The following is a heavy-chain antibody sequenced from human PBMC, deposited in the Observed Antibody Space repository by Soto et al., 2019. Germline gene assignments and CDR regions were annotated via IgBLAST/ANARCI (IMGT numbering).Heavy chain of an antibody. D-gene: IGHD1-26*01. CDR2: IYYSGST. J-gene: IGHJ4*02. CDR1: GGSISSSRSY. Sequence: QLQLQESGPGLVKPSETLSLTCTVSGGSISSSRSYWGWIRQPPGKGLECIGSIYYSGSTYYSPSLQSRVTISVDTSKNQCSLQLSSVTAADTAVYYCARRGLVGATTFDYWGQGTLVTVSS. V-gene: IGHV4-39*01. CDR3: ARRGLVGATTFDY.